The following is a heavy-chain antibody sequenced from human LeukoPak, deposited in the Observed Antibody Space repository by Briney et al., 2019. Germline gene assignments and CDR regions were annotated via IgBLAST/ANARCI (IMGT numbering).Heavy chain of an antibody. D-gene: IGHD3/OR15-3a*01. J-gene: IGHJ4*02. CDR3: ARGSPGWTGYYGYYFDY. CDR2: ISAYNGNT. CDR1: GHTFTSYG. V-gene: IGHV1-18*01. Sequence: ASVKVSCKASGHTFTSYGISWVRQAPGQGLEWMGWISAYNGNTNYAQKLQGRVTMTTDTSTSTAYMELRSLRSDDTAVYYCARGSPGWTGYYGYYFDYWGQGTLVTVSS.